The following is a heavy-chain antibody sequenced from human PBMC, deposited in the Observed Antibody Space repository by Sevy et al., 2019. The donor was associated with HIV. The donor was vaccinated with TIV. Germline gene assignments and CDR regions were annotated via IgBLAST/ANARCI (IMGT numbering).Heavy chain of an antibody. D-gene: IGHD3-10*01. V-gene: IGHV3-48*03. CDR3: VRWRRFGELLSLDY. J-gene: IGHJ4*02. CDR2: ISSSGRIT. Sequence: GGSLRLSCAASGFTFSTYEMNWVRQAPGKGLDWVSYISSSGRITSYADSVKGRFTISRDNAKNALYLHMNSLRVEDTAVYYCVRWRRFGELLSLDYWGQGTLVTVSS. CDR1: GFTFSTYE.